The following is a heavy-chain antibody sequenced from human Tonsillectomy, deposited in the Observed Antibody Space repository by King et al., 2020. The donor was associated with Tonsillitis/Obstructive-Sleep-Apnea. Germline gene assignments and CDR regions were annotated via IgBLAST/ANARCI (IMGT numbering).Heavy chain of an antibody. CDR2: IKSKTDGETT. CDR3: VTDLRYGSGRKGGLLVY. J-gene: IGHJ4*02. V-gene: IGHV3-15*01. CDR1: GFTFSYAW. Sequence: VQLVESGGGLVKPGGSLRLSCAASGFTFSYAWMSWVRQAPGKGLEWVGRIKSKTDGETTDFAAPVKGRFTISRDDSKNTLYLQMNSLKIEDTAVYYCVTDLRYGSGRKGGLLVYWGLGTLVTISS. D-gene: IGHD3-10*01.